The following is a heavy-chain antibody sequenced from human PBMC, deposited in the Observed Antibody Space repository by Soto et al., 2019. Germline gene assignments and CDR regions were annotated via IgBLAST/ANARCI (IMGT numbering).Heavy chain of an antibody. CDR1: GGTFSSYG. CDR2: IIPIFGTT. Sequence: SVKVSCKASGGTFSSYGINWVRQAPGQGLEWMGAIIPIFGTTNYAQKFQGRVTITADKSTSTAYMELSSLRAEDTALYYCAKDTTPRVYYYGMDVWGQGTTVTVSS. V-gene: IGHV1-69*06. J-gene: IGHJ6*02. D-gene: IGHD2-2*01. CDR3: AKDTTPRVYYYGMDV.